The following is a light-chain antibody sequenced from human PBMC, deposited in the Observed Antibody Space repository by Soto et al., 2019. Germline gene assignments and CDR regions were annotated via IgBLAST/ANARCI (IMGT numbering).Light chain of an antibody. CDR2: EGN. CDR1: SSDVGNYNR. Sequence: QSALTQPASVSGSPGQSITISCTGTSSDVGNYNRVSWYQQHPGKAPKLMIYEGNKRPSGVSNRFSGSNSDNTASLTISGLQAEDEADYYCCSKAGTPVFYVFGTGTKLTVL. J-gene: IGLJ1*01. CDR3: CSKAGTPVFYV. V-gene: IGLV2-23*01.